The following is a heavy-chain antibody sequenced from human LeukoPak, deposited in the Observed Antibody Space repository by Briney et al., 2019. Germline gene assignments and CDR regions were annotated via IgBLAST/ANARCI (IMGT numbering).Heavy chain of an antibody. D-gene: IGHD1-1*01. CDR1: GGTFSSYA. V-gene: IGHV1-69*01. CDR3: ARRPVNDNYYYYGMDV. CDR2: IIPIFGTA. J-gene: IGHJ6*02. Sequence: ASVKVSCKVSGGTFSSYAISWVRQAPGQGLEWRGGIIPIFGTANYAQKFQGRVTITADESTSTAYMELSSLRSEDTAVYYCARRPVNDNYYYYGMDVWGQGTTVTVSS.